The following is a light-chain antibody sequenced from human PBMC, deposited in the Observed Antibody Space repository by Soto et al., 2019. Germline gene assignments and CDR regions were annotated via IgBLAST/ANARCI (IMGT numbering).Light chain of an antibody. Sequence: QSVLTQPASVSGSPGQSITISCTGTSSDVGGYNYVSWYQQHPGKAPKLMIYDVSNRPSGVSNRFSGSKSGNTASLTISGFQAEDEADYYCSSYTSSSTFHVVFGGGTKLTVL. CDR2: DVS. CDR3: SSYTSSSTFHVV. CDR1: SSDVGGYNY. J-gene: IGLJ2*01. V-gene: IGLV2-14*01.